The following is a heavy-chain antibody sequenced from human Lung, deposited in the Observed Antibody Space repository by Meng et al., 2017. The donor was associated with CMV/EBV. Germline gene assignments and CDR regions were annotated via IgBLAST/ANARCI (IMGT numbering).Heavy chain of an antibody. V-gene: IGHV2-5*01. D-gene: IGHD6-13*01. CDR1: GFSLSISPVA. J-gene: IGHJ4*02. CDR3: ARARYSSFYYFNY. CDR2: IYWNDDK. Sequence: SGPTLVKPTQTLTLTCTFSGFSLSISPVAVGWIRQPPGKALECLGIIYWNDDKRYSPSLKSRLTITKDTSKNQVVLTMTNMYPADTATYYCARARYSSFYYFNYWGQGXLVTVSS.